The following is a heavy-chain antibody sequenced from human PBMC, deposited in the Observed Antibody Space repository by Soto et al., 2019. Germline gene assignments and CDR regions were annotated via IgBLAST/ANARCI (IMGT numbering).Heavy chain of an antibody. J-gene: IGHJ5*02. CDR3: ARQIGREWFAP. Sequence: ENLSLARPVSGDSDGGPGYRWGWLRQTRGKGREWIGSIYYSGCTYFKPYLNSRVTISVDVSKNQVSLKVYPVTDGDTGVYYWARQIGREWFAPWGQGISDTVSS. V-gene: IGHV4-39*01. CDR2: IYYSGCT. CDR1: GDSDGGPGYR. D-gene: IGHD2-15*01.